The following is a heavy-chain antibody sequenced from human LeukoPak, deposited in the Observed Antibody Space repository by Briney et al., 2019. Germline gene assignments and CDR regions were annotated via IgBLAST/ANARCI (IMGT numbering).Heavy chain of an antibody. CDR2: IYTSGST. CDR3: ARGLWFGDENPPYFDY. Sequence: SETLSLTCTVSGGSISSSSYYWGWIRQPAGKGLEWIGRIYTSGSTNYNPSLKSRVTISVDTSKNQFSLKLSSVTAADTALYYCARGLWFGDENPPYFDYWGQGTLVTVSS. CDR1: GGSISSSSYY. J-gene: IGHJ4*02. V-gene: IGHV4-61*02. D-gene: IGHD3-10*01.